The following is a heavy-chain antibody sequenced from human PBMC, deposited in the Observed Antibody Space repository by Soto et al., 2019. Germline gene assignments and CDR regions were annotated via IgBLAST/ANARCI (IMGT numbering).Heavy chain of an antibody. CDR3: ARIHSSGWYDAFDI. J-gene: IGHJ3*02. CDR2: INAGNGNT. V-gene: IGHV1-3*01. D-gene: IGHD6-19*01. Sequence: ASVKVSCKASGYTFTSYAMHWVRQAPGQRLEWMGWINAGNGNTKYSRKFQGRVTITRDTSASTAYMELSSLRSEDTAVYYCARIHSSGWYDAFDIWGQGTMVTVSS. CDR1: GYTFTSYA.